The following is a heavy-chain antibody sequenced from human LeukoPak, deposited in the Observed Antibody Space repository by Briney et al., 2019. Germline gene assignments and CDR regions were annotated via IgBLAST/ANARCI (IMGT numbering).Heavy chain of an antibody. J-gene: IGHJ5*02. CDR2: IYYSGST. CDR3: ARSRGQLSWFDP. V-gene: IGHV4-39*01. D-gene: IGHD1-1*01. CDR1: GGSISSSSYY. Sequence: TSETLSLTCTVSGGSISSSSYYWGWIRQPPGKGLEWIGSIYYSGSTYYNPSLKSRVTISVDTSKNQFSLKLSSVTAADTAVYYCARSRGQLSWFDPWGQGTLVTVSS.